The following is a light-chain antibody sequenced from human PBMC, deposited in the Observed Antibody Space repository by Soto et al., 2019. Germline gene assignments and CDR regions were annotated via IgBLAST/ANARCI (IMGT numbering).Light chain of an antibody. Sequence: QSVMTQPPSVSAAPGQKVTISCSGSSSNIGGNSVSWYQQLPGTAHKLLIYDDNNRPSGIPDRFSGSKSGTSATLGITGFQTGDEADYYCGSWDSSLSAYVFGTGTKLTVL. CDR1: SSNIGGNS. CDR2: DDN. V-gene: IGLV1-51*01. J-gene: IGLJ1*01. CDR3: GSWDSSLSAYV.